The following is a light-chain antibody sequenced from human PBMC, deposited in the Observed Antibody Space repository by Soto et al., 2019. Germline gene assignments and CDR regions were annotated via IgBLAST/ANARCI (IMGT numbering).Light chain of an antibody. CDR1: QTISSW. CDR3: QQYNSYST. V-gene: IGKV1-5*03. J-gene: IGKJ5*01. Sequence: DIQMTHSPSTLSGSVGDRVTITCRASQTISSWLAWYQQKPGKAPKLLIYKASSLESGVPSRFSGSGSGTEFTLTISSLQPDDFATYYCQQYNSYSTFGQGTRLEI. CDR2: KAS.